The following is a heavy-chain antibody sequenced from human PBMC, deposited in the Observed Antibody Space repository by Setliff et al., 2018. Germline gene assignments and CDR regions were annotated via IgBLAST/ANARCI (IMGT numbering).Heavy chain of an antibody. V-gene: IGHV4-39*01. D-gene: IGHD3-10*01. Sequence: SETLSLTCTVSGGSISSSSYYWGWIRQPPGKGLEWIGSIYYSGSTYYNPSLQSRVTISVDTSKNQFSLKLSSVTAADTAVYYCAGLYYYGSGSYPAPIDYWGQGTLVTVPQ. CDR3: AGLYYYGSGSYPAPIDY. J-gene: IGHJ4*02. CDR1: GGSISSSSYY. CDR2: IYYSGST.